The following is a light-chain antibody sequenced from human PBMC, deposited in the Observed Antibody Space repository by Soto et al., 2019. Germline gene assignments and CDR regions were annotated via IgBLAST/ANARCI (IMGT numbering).Light chain of an antibody. V-gene: IGLV7-43*01. CDR1: TGAVTSGYY. Sequence: QAVVTQEPLLTVSPGGTVTLTCASGTGAVTSGYYPNWFQQKPGQAPRPLIYSTSHKHSWTPARFSGSLLGGKAALTLSGVQPEDEAEYYCLLYYGGASFGGGTKLTVL. CDR3: LLYYGGAS. CDR2: STS. J-gene: IGLJ2*01.